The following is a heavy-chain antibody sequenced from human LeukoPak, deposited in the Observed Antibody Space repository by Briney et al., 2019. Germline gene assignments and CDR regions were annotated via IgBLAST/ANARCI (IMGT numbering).Heavy chain of an antibody. V-gene: IGHV4-59*01. CDR2: IYYSGST. CDR1: GVSISSYY. D-gene: IGHD3-22*01. CDR3: ARFYYDSSGYRYYFDY. J-gene: IGHJ4*02. Sequence: SETLSLTCTVSGVSISSYYWSWIRQPPGKGLEWIGYIYYSGSTNYNPSLKSRVTISVDTSKNQFSLKLSSVTAADTAVYYCARFYYDSSGYRYYFDYWGQGTLVTVSS.